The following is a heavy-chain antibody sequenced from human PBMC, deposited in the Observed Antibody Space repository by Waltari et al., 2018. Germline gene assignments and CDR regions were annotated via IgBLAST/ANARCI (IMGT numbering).Heavy chain of an antibody. J-gene: IGHJ4*02. CDR2: INHRGST. Sequence: QVQLQQWGAGLLKPSETLSLTCAVYGGSFSGYYWSWIRQPPGKGLEWIGEINHRGSTNYNPSRKRRVTIAVDTSKNQFSLKLSSVTAADTAVYYCARGRGYYYFFDYWGQGTLVTVSS. CDR3: ARGRGYYYFFDY. V-gene: IGHV4-34*01. CDR1: GGSFSGYY. D-gene: IGHD3-22*01.